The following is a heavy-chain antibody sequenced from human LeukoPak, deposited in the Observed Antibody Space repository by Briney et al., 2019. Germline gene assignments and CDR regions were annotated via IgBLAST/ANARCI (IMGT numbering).Heavy chain of an antibody. V-gene: IGHV3-48*02. Sequence: PGGSLRLSCAASGFTFSSYSMNWVRQAPGKGLECISYINGTSSNIYYTDSVKGRFTISRDNAKNSLYLQMNSLRDEDTALYYCERVPYSTGAFDYWGQGTLVTVSS. CDR2: INGTSSNI. CDR1: GFTFSSYS. J-gene: IGHJ4*02. D-gene: IGHD6-19*01. CDR3: ERVPYSTGAFDY.